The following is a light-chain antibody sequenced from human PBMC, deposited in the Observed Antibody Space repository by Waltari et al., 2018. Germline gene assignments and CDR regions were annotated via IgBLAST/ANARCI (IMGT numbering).Light chain of an antibody. CDR1: QSISNY. CDR3: QQYNTYSS. CDR2: KAS. Sequence: DIQMTQSPSTLSASVGDRVTITCRASQSISNYLAWYQQKPGKAPNLLIYKASILKSGVSSWFSGSGSGTQFTLTISSLQPGDFATYFCQQYNTYSSFGQGTKLEIK. J-gene: IGKJ2*01. V-gene: IGKV1-5*03.